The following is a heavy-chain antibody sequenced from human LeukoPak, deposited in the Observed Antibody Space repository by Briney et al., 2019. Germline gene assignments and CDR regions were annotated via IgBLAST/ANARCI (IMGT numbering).Heavy chain of an antibody. D-gene: IGHD3-22*01. CDR2: IYTSGST. Sequence: SETLSLTCTVSGGSISSGSYYWSWIRQPAGKGLEWIGRIYTSGSTNYNPSLKSRVTISVDTSKNQFSLKLSSVTAADTAVYYCAREYRRYYYDSSGYYGIDYWGQGTLVTVSS. J-gene: IGHJ4*02. CDR3: AREYRRYYYDSSGYYGIDY. CDR1: GGSISSGSYY. V-gene: IGHV4-61*02.